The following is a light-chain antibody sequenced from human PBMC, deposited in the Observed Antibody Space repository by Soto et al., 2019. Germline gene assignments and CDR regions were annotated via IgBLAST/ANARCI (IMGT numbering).Light chain of an antibody. CDR2: DAS. Sequence: ESVLTQSPGTRSLSPGERATRPCRASQSVSSSYLAWYQQKPGPAPRLLIYDASRRASGTPDRFSGSGSGTDSTLTISRLEPEDFAVYYCQQYGSCPPITFGQGTRLEIK. CDR3: QQYGSCPPIT. J-gene: IGKJ5*01. V-gene: IGKV3-20*01. CDR1: QSVSSSY.